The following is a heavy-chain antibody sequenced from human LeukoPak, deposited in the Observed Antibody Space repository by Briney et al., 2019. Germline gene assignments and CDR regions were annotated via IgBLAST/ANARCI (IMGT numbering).Heavy chain of an antibody. V-gene: IGHV3-66*01. D-gene: IGHD3-22*01. Sequence: GGSLRLSCAASGFTVSGNYMNWVRQAPKKGLEWVSVMYSGGGTYYADSVKGRFTISRDNSKKTLYLQMNSLRAEDTAVYYCARGGGDYYDSSGYYHMGYYFDFWGQGTLVTVSS. J-gene: IGHJ4*02. CDR3: ARGGGDYYDSSGYYHMGYYFDF. CDR2: MYSGGGT. CDR1: GFTVSGNY.